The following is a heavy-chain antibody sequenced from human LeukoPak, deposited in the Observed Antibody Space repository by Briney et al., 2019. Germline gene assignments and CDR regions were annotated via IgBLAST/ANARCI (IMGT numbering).Heavy chain of an antibody. CDR3: AKDLGGYRNNFFDY. Sequence: GGSLRLSCAASGFTFRDSAMSWVRQAPGKGLEWVSLISFSGDNTYYTDSVKGRFTISRDNSKDTLYLQMNSLRADDTAVYYCAKDLGGYRNNFFDYWGQGNLVNVSS. J-gene: IGHJ4*02. V-gene: IGHV3-23*01. CDR2: ISFSGDNT. CDR1: GFTFRDSA. D-gene: IGHD3-16*01.